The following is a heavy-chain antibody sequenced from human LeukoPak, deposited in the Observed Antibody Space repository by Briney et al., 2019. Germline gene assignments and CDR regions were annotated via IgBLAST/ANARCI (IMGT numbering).Heavy chain of an antibody. Sequence: ASVKVSCKASGYTFTSHFMHWVRQAPGQGLEWMGIINPRGGSTSYTQKFQGRVTMTRDTSTSTVYMELSSLGSEDTAVYYCARVKSYYYDTSDKDAFDIWGQGTMVTVSS. J-gene: IGHJ3*02. CDR1: GYTFTSHF. CDR2: INPRGGST. V-gene: IGHV1-46*01. D-gene: IGHD3-22*01. CDR3: ARVKSYYYDTSDKDAFDI.